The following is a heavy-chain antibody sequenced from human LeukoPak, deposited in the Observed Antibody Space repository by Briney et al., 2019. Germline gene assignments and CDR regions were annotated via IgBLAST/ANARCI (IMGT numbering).Heavy chain of an antibody. J-gene: IGHJ6*03. D-gene: IGHD4-11*01. V-gene: IGHV1-69*05. CDR2: IIPIFGTA. Sequence: ASVKVSCKASGGTFSSYAISSVRQAPGQGLEWMGGIIPIFGTANYAQKFQGRVTITTDESTSTAYMELSSLRSEDTAVYYCARGVRNYVNYYYMDVWGKGTTVTVSS. CDR3: ARGVRNYVNYYYMDV. CDR1: GGTFSSYA.